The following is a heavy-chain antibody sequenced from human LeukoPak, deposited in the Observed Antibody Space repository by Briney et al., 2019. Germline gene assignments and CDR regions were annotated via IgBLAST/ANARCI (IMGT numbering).Heavy chain of an antibody. CDR1: GGAFSGYY. J-gene: IGHJ5*02. CDR3: ASDRGGSRKSRRFDP. V-gene: IGHV4-34*01. D-gene: IGHD2-15*01. Sequence: SETLSLTCGVYGGAFSGYYWSRIRQPPGKGLEWIGEITHGGRTSNNSSVKSRLTISVDTSKNRFSLKLSSVTDADTAVYYCASDRGGSRKSRRFDPWGQGTLIAVSS. CDR2: ITHGGRT.